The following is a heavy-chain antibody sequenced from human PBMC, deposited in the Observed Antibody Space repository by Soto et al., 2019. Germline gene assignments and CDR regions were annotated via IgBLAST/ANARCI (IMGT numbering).Heavy chain of an antibody. CDR1: GFTFSSYG. V-gene: IGHV3-33*01. CDR2: IWYDGSNK. CDR3: ARVYGDAAMVSHYYYGMDV. Sequence: QVQLVESGGGVVQPGRSLRPSCAASGFTFSSYGMHWVRQAPGKGLEWVAVIWYDGSNKYYADSVKGRFTISRDNSKNTLYLQMNSLRAEDTAVYYCARVYGDAAMVSHYYYGMDVWGQGTTVTVSS. J-gene: IGHJ6*02. D-gene: IGHD5-18*01.